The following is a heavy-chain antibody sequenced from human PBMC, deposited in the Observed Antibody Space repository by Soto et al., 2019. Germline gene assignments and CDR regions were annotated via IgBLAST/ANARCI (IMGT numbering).Heavy chain of an antibody. CDR1: GYSISSGYY. J-gene: IGHJ5*02. CDR3: ARVNRVGSWFDP. CDR2: IYHSGST. V-gene: IGHV4-38-2*01. D-gene: IGHD3-16*01. Sequence: PSETLSLTCAVSGYSISSGYYWGWIRQPPGKGLEWIGSIYHSGSTYYNPSLRSRVTISVDTSKNQFSLKLSSVTAADTAVYYCARVNRVGSWFDPWGQGTLVTVSS.